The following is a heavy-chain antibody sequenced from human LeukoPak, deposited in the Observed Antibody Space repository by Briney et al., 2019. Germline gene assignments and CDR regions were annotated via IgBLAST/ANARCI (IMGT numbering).Heavy chain of an antibody. J-gene: IGHJ4*02. CDR3: ASARRLIAVAGTRFDY. D-gene: IGHD6-19*01. Sequence: NPSETLSLTCTVSTDSISDYYWSWIRQPAGKGLEWIGRIFTSGSTNYNPSLKRRVTMSVDTSKNQFSLRLTSVTAADTAVYYCASARRLIAVAGTRFDYWGQGILVTVSS. V-gene: IGHV4-4*07. CDR1: TDSISDYY. CDR2: IFTSGST.